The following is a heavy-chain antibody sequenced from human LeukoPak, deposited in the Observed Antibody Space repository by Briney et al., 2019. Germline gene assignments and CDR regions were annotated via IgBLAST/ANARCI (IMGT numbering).Heavy chain of an antibody. CDR2: ISGSGNSI. V-gene: IGHV3-11*01. J-gene: IGHJ4*02. D-gene: IGHD3-16*01. CDR1: GFTVSSNY. Sequence: GGSLRLSCAASGFTVSSNYMSWVRQAPGKGLEWVAYISGSGNSIDYADSVKGRFTISRDNAKNSVYLQMNSLRAEDTAVFYCGRGHWGIDYWGQGTLVTVSS. CDR3: GRGHWGIDY.